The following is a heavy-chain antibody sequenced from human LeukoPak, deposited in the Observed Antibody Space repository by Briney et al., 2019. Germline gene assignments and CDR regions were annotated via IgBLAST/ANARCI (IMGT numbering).Heavy chain of an antibody. V-gene: IGHV4-38-2*02. CDR1: DYSISSGDYY. D-gene: IGHD3-10*01. CDR3: ARYPNYYGSGTYYTDY. J-gene: IGHJ4*02. Sequence: SETLSLTCTVSDYSISSGDYYWGWIRQPPGKGLEWIGSIFHSGSTYYNPSLKSRVTISVDTSKNQFSLRLSSVTAADTAVYYCARYPNYYGSGTYYTDYWGQGTLVTVSS. CDR2: IFHSGST.